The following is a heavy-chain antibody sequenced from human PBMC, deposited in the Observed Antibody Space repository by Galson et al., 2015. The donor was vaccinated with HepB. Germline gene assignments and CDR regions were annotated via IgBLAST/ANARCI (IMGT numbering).Heavy chain of an antibody. CDR3: ANSSAWLFDS. V-gene: IGHV3-23*01. D-gene: IGHD6-19*01. Sequence: SLRLSCAASGFTFGSYAMSWVRQAPGKGLEWVSAISASGDATYYADSVKGRLTISRDNSKKTLYLHMNSLRAEDTAVYYCANSSAWLFDSWGQGTQVTVSS. J-gene: IGHJ4*02. CDR1: GFTFGSYA. CDR2: ISASGDAT.